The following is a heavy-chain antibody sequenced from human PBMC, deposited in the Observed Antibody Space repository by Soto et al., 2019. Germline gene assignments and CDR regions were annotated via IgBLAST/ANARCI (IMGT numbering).Heavy chain of an antibody. Sequence: PGESLKISCKGSGYNFNTYWIGWVRQMPGKGLEWMGIIYPADSDTRYNPSFQGQVTISADKSVSTAYLQWSSLEASDTAIYYCAGGGVRGVITRTRDYYGMDVWAQGTTVTLSS. CDR3: AGGGVRGVITRTRDYYGMDV. CDR1: GYNFNTYW. D-gene: IGHD3-10*01. V-gene: IGHV5-51*01. CDR2: IYPADSDT. J-gene: IGHJ6*02.